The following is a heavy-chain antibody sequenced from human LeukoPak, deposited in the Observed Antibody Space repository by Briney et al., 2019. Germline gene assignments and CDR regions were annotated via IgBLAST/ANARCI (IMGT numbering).Heavy chain of an antibody. CDR1: GGTFSSYA. CDR3: ARGGIAIFGVVISPYYYYGMDV. V-gene: IGHV1-69*13. J-gene: IGHJ6*02. CDR2: IIPIFGTA. Sequence: ASVKVSCKACGGTFSSYAISWVRQAPGQGLEWMGGIIPIFGTANYAQKFQGRVTITADESTSTAYMELSSLRSEDTAVYYCARGGIAIFGVVISPYYYYGMDVWGQGTTVTVSS. D-gene: IGHD3-3*01.